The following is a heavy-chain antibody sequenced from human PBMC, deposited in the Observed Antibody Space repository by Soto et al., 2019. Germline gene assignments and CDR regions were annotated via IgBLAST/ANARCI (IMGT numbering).Heavy chain of an antibody. V-gene: IGHV4-38-2*01. Sequence: ETLSLTCAVPGYSISSGYYWGWIRQPPGKGLEWIGSIYHSGSTYYNPSLKSRDTISVDTSKNQFSLKLSSVTAADTAVYYCAKTYYYDSSGYYPSDYWGQGTLVTVSS. CDR2: IYHSGST. CDR3: AKTYYYDSSGYYPSDY. CDR1: GYSISSGYY. J-gene: IGHJ4*02. D-gene: IGHD3-22*01.